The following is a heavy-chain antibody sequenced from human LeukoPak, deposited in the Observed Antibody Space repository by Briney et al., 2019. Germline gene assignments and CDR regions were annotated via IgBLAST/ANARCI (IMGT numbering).Heavy chain of an antibody. CDR2: LSSSSTI. CDR1: GFTFSSYS. V-gene: IGHV3-48*01. Sequence: GGSLRLPCAASGFTFSSYSMNWVRQAPGKGLEWGSYLSSSSTIYYADSVKGRFTISRDNAKNSLYLQMNSLRAEDTAVYYCARDGSRTPLWFGELLALDYWGQGTLVTVSS. J-gene: IGHJ4*02. CDR3: ARDGSRTPLWFGELLALDY. D-gene: IGHD3-10*01.